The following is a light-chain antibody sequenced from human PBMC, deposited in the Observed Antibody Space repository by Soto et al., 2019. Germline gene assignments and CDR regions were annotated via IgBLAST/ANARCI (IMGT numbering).Light chain of an antibody. J-gene: IGKJ5*01. CDR2: DAS. Sequence: DIQMTQSPSTLSAFVGDRATITCRASQSVNSWLAWYQQRPGKAPKLLIYDASTLESGVPSRFSGSGSGTEFTLTISSLQPDDFATYYCQQLKSNLITFGQGTRLEIK. V-gene: IGKV1-5*01. CDR1: QSVNSW. CDR3: QQLKSNLIT.